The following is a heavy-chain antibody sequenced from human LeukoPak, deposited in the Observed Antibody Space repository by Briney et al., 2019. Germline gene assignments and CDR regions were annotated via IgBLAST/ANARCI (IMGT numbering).Heavy chain of an antibody. Sequence: SETLSLTCTVSGGSISSYYWSWIRQPPGKGLEWIGYIYYSGSTNYNPSLKSRVTISVDTSKNQFSLKLSSVTAADTAVYYCARDSSGWYRWFDPWGQGTLVTVSS. V-gene: IGHV4-59*01. D-gene: IGHD6-19*01. CDR2: IYYSGST. CDR3: ARDSSGWYRWFDP. CDR1: GGSISSYY. J-gene: IGHJ5*02.